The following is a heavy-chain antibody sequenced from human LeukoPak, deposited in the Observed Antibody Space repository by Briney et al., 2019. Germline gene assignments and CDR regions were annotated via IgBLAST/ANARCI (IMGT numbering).Heavy chain of an antibody. CDR2: IIPIFGTA. J-gene: IGHJ6*04. Sequence: SVTVSCKASGGTFSSYAISWVRQAPGQGLEWMGGIIPIFGTANYAQKFQGRVTITADKSTSTAYMELSSLRSEDTAVYYCAREADIVVVPAAIKYYYYYGMDVWGKGTTVTVSS. V-gene: IGHV1-69*06. CDR3: AREADIVVVPAAIKYYYYYGMDV. D-gene: IGHD2-2*02. CDR1: GGTFSSYA.